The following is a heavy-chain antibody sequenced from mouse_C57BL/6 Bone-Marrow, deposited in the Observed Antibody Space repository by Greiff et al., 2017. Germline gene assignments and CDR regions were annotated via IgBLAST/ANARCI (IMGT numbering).Heavy chain of an antibody. D-gene: IGHD4-1*01. V-gene: IGHV14-2*01. CDR1: GFNIKDYY. J-gene: IGHJ3*01. CDR3: AANWGPWFAY. Sequence: VQLQQSGAELVKPGASVKLSCTASGFNIKDYYIHWVKQRTEQGLEWIGRIDPEDGETKYAPKFQDKATITADTSSNTAYLQLSSLTSEDSAVYYCAANWGPWFAYWGQGTLVTVSA. CDR2: IDPEDGET.